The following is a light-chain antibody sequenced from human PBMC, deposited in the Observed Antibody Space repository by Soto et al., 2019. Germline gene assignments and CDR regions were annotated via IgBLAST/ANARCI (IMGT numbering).Light chain of an antibody. Sequence: INMTQSPSTVSATEGDRVTITFRARQTISIWLAWYQQKPGKAPKLLIYKASTLKSGVPSRFSGSGSGTEFTLTISSLQPDDFATYYCQHYNSYSEAFGQRTKVDI. CDR2: KAS. CDR3: QHYNSYSEA. J-gene: IGKJ1*01. CDR1: QTISIW. V-gene: IGKV1-5*03.